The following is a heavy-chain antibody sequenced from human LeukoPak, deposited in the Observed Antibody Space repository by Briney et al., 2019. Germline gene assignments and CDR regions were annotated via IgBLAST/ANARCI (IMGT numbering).Heavy chain of an antibody. D-gene: IGHD3-10*01. Sequence: GRSLRLSCAASGFTFDDYAMHRVRQVPGKGLEWVSGISWNSGSIGYAVSVKGRFTISRDNAKNLLYLQMNSLRAEDTALYYCARYDGGSGPFDYWGQGTLVTVSS. CDR3: ARYDGGSGPFDY. J-gene: IGHJ4*02. CDR2: ISWNSGSI. V-gene: IGHV3-9*01. CDR1: GFTFDDYA.